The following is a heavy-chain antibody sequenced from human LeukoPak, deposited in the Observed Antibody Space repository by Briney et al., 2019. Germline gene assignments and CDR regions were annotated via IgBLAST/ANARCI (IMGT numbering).Heavy chain of an antibody. Sequence: GGSLRLSCAASGFTFDDYGMSWVRQAPGKGLEWVSGINWNGGSTGYADSVKGRFTISRDNAKNSLYLQMNSLRAEDTALYYCARDRKDYVWGSYRYYFDYWGQGTLVTVSS. CDR3: ARDRKDYVWGSYRYYFDY. CDR1: GFTFDDYG. V-gene: IGHV3-20*04. CDR2: INWNGGST. J-gene: IGHJ4*02. D-gene: IGHD3-16*02.